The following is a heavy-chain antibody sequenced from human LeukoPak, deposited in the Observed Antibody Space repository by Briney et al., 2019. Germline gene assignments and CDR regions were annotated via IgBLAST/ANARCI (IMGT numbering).Heavy chain of an antibody. D-gene: IGHD3-3*01. Sequence: ASETLSLTCAVYGGSFSGDNWSWIRQPPGKGLEWIGEINHSGSTNYNPSLKSRVTISVDTSKNQFSLKLSSVTAADTAVYYCARGFDFWSGYYVYYFDSWGQGTLVTVSS. V-gene: IGHV4-34*01. CDR1: GGSFSGDN. CDR2: INHSGST. J-gene: IGHJ4*02. CDR3: ARGFDFWSGYYVYYFDS.